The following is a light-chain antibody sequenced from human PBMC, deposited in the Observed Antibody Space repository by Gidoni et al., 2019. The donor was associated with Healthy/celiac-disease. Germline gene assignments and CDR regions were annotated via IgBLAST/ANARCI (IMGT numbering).Light chain of an antibody. J-gene: IGLJ2*01. Sequence: QSVLTQPPSVSGAPGQRVTISCIGSSSNIGAGYDVHWYQQLPGTAPKLLIYGNSNRPSGVPDRFSGSKSGTSASLAITGLQAEDEADYYCQSYDSSLSGSVVFGGGTKLTVL. CDR3: QSYDSSLSGSVV. CDR2: GNS. V-gene: IGLV1-40*01. CDR1: SSNIGAGYD.